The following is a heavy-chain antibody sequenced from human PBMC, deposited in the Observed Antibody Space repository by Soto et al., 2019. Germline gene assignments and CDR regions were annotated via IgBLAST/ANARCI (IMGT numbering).Heavy chain of an antibody. D-gene: IGHD2-15*01. CDR2: ISSSRRTI. Sequence: PGGSLRLSCAASVFPFSSYSMNWVRQAPGNGLEWVSYISSSRRTIYYADSVKGRVTMSRDNAKSSLYLSTNILRDEDTAEYYCARDRISGSGDSACLHLCSMDAWGQGTTVTVSS. J-gene: IGHJ6*02. CDR3: ARDRISGSGDSACLHLCSMDA. CDR1: VFPFSSYS. V-gene: IGHV3-48*02.